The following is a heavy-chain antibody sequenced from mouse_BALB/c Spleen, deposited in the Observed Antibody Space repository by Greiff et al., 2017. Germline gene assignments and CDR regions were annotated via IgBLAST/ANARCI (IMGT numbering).Heavy chain of an antibody. CDR2: ISSGSSTI. D-gene: IGHD2-2*01. CDR1: GFTFSSFG. Sequence: EVKLEESGGGLVQPGGSRKLSCAASGFTFSSFGMHWVRQAPEKGLEWVAYISSGSSTIYYADTVKGRFTISRDNPKNTLFLQMTSLRSEDTAMYYCARRVTRGGYAMDYWGQGTSVTVSS. V-gene: IGHV5-17*02. J-gene: IGHJ4*01. CDR3: ARRVTRGGYAMDY.